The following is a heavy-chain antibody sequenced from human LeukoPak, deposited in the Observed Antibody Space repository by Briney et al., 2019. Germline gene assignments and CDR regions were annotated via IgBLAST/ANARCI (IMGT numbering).Heavy chain of an antibody. V-gene: IGHV1-18*01. CDR1: GYTFTSYD. D-gene: IGHD2-21*02. Sequence: ASVKVSCKASGYTFTSYDINWVRQATGQGLEWMGWISAYNGNTNYAQKLQGRVTMTTDTSTSTAYMELRSLRSDDTAVYYCARDRGDWLVDYWGQGTLVTVSS. J-gene: IGHJ4*02. CDR2: ISAYNGNT. CDR3: ARDRGDWLVDY.